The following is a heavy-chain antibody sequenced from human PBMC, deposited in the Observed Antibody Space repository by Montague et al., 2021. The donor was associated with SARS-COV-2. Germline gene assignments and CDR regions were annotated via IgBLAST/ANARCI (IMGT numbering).Heavy chain of an antibody. J-gene: IGHJ4*02. CDR2: IYPTGST. CDR3: ARKGSGRLALAY. Sequence: SETLSLTCVVSGGSISADNWSTCVRLPAKKGLECVCEIYPTGSTKYKPSPMSRVIMSVDKSWNQFSLRLTSVTAAATVIYYCARKGSGRLALAYWGQGTLVTVSS. V-gene: IGHV4-4*02. CDR1: GGSISADNW. D-gene: IGHD1-26*01.